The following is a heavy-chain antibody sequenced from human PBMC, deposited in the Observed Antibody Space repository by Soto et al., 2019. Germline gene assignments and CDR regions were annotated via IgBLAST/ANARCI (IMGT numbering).Heavy chain of an antibody. Sequence: PGGSLRLSCAASGFTFITYAMSWVLQAPGKGLEWVSAISGSGTTTYYADFVKGRFTFSRDNSKNTLYLQMNSLRAEDTAIYYCAKDTGYSYGFIDSWGQGTLVTVSS. J-gene: IGHJ4*02. CDR1: GFTFITYA. CDR2: ISGSGTTT. D-gene: IGHD5-18*01. CDR3: AKDTGYSYGFIDS. V-gene: IGHV3-23*01.